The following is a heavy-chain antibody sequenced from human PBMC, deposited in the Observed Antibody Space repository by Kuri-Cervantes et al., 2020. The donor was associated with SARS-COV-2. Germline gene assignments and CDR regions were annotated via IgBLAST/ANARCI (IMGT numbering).Heavy chain of an antibody. CDR2: ISGSGSST. Sequence: GESLKISCAASGFTFNTYAMSWVRQAPGKGLEWVSAISGSGSSTYYADSVKGRFTISRHNSKNTLYLQMNSLRAEDTAVYYCARDRDYGEGDYYYYGMDVWGQGTTVTVSS. CDR1: GFTFNTYA. D-gene: IGHD4-17*01. J-gene: IGHJ6*02. CDR3: ARDRDYGEGDYYYYGMDV. V-gene: IGHV3-23*01.